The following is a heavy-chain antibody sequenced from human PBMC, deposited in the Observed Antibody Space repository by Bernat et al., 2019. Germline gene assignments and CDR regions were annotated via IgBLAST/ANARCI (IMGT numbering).Heavy chain of an antibody. J-gene: IGHJ4*02. CDR3: AKEFRRFTMIVVVLDY. CDR2: ISYDGSNK. Sequence: QVQLVESGGGVVQPGRSLRLPCAASGFTFSSYGMHWVRQAPGKGLEWVAVISYDGSNKYYADSVKGRFTISRDNSKNTLYLQMNSLRAEDTAVYYCAKEFRRFTMIVVVLDYWGQGTLVTVSS. D-gene: IGHD3-22*01. CDR1: GFTFSSYG. V-gene: IGHV3-30*18.